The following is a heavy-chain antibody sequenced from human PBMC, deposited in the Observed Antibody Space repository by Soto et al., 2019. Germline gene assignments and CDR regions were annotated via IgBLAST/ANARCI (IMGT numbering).Heavy chain of an antibody. V-gene: IGHV4-59*01. CDR3: ARSYARWFDP. CDR1: GGSISSYY. D-gene: IGHD2-2*01. Sequence: PSETLSLTCTVSGGSISSYYWSWIRQPPGKGLEWIGYIYYSGSTNYNPSLKSRVTISVDTSKNQSSLKLSSVTAADTAVYYCARSYARWFDPWGQGTLVTVSS. J-gene: IGHJ5*02. CDR2: IYYSGST.